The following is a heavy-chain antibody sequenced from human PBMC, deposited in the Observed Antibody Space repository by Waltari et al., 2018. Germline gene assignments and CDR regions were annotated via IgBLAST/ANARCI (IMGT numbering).Heavy chain of an antibody. D-gene: IGHD3-22*01. CDR1: GSTFSHYG. CDR3: AREAFGYDSSGYFCDY. V-gene: IGHV3-33*01. Sequence: QVQLVESGGGVVQPGNSLRLSCAASGSTFSHYGMHWVRQAPGRGLGWVAMIWYDGSQKYYADSVKGRFTISRDNSRNTLYLQMNSLRVEDTAVYYCAREAFGYDSSGYFCDYWGLGTLVTVSS. CDR2: IWYDGSQK. J-gene: IGHJ4*02.